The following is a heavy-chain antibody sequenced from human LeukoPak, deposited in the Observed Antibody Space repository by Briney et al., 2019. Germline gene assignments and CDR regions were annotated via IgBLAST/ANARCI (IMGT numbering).Heavy chain of an antibody. CDR3: AKDRVAVAGTGRADYYYYYMDV. D-gene: IGHD6-19*01. Sequence: PGGSLRLSCAAYGFTFSSYAMSWVRQAPGKGLEWVSAISGSGGSTYYADSVEGRFTISRDNSKNTLYLQMNSLRAEDTAVYYCAKDRVAVAGTGRADYYYYYMDVWGKGTTVTVPS. V-gene: IGHV3-23*01. CDR1: GFTFSSYA. J-gene: IGHJ6*03. CDR2: ISGSGGST.